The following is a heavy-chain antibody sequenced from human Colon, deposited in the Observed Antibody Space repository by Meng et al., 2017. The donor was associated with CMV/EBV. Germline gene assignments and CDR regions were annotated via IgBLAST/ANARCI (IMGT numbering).Heavy chain of an antibody. CDR2: IYWNDEK. CDR1: GFSLSASGVG. V-gene: IGHV2-5*01. J-gene: IGHJ4*02. D-gene: IGHD1-1*01. CDR3: ARGFYLPGTYSAGGFDY. Sequence: SGPTLVKPTQTLTLTCTFSGFSLSASGVGVGWIRQPSGKALEWLALIYWNDEKRYSPSLKTRLTITKDTSERQVVLSMTNMGPEDTATYFCARGFYLPGTYSAGGFDYWGQGSLVTVSS.